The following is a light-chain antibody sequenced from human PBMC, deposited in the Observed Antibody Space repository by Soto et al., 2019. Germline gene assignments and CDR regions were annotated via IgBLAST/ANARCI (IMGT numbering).Light chain of an antibody. V-gene: IGLV2-8*01. Sequence: QSALTQPPSASGSPGQSVTIYCTGTSSDVGGYKYVSWYQQHPGKAPKLMIFEVNKRPSGVPDRFSGSKSGNTASLTVSGLQAEDEADYYCSSYAGINNLGVFGTGTKLTFL. CDR3: SSYAGINNLGV. J-gene: IGLJ1*01. CDR2: EVN. CDR1: SSDVGGYKY.